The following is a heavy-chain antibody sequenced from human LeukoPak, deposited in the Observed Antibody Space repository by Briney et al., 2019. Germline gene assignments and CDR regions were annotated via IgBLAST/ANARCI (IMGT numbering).Heavy chain of an antibody. CDR1: GFTFSNAW. D-gene: IGHD6-13*01. J-gene: IGHJ4*02. CDR3: ARETDSTLFDY. CDR2: ISGSGGST. V-gene: IGHV3-23*01. Sequence: GGSLRLSCAASGFTFSNAWMSWVRQAPGKGLEWVSAISGSGGSTYYADSVKGRFTISRDNSKNTLYLQMNSLRAEDTAVYYCARETDSTLFDYWGQGTLVTVSS.